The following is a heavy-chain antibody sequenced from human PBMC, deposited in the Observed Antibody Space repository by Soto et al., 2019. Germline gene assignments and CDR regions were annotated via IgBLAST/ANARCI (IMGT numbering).Heavy chain of an antibody. CDR1: GGSISSYY. V-gene: IGHV4-59*01. J-gene: IGHJ5*02. Sequence: SETLSLTCTVSGGSISSYYWSWIRQPPGKGLEWIGYIYYSGSTNYNPSLKGRVTISVDTSKNQFSLKLSSVTAADTAVYYCARNMWANKNWFDPWRQGTLVTVSS. CDR3: ARNMWANKNWFDP. CDR2: IYYSGST. D-gene: IGHD1-26*01.